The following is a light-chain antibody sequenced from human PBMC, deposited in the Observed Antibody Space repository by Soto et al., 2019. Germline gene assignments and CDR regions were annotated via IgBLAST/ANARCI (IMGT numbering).Light chain of an antibody. J-gene: IGKJ1*01. CDR2: KAS. CDR3: HPYDSYSHWT. Sequence: DIQMTQSPSTLYASVGDRVTIACRALQRISSWLAWFQQNPGKAPKLLIYKASSLESGVPPRFRGSGSGTEFTLTISILQPDDLFTYDCHPYDSYSHWTFGHGTKVEIK. CDR1: QRISSW. V-gene: IGKV1-5*03.